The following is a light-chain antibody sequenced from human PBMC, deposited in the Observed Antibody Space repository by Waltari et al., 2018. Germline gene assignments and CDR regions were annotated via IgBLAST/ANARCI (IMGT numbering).Light chain of an antibody. Sequence: EIVMTQSPATLSVSPGERATLSCRASETVSFNLAWYQQKPGQAPRVLIYGASTRATGIPDRFSGGRSGTEFTLTISSLQSEDFAIYYCQQYDDWPLTFGGGTKVEIK. J-gene: IGKJ4*01. V-gene: IGKV3-15*01. CDR1: ETVSFN. CDR3: QQYDDWPLT. CDR2: GAS.